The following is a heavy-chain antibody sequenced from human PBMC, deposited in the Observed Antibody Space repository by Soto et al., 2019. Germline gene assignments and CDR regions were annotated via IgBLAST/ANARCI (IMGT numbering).Heavy chain of an antibody. V-gene: IGHV5-51*01. CDR3: ARSYGGYFYSFDY. CDR1: GYRFTSYW. CDR2: IYPGDSDI. Sequence: GESLKISCKGSGYRFTSYWIGWVRQMPGKGLEWMGMIYPGDSDIRYSPSFQGQVTISADKSLSTAYLQWSSLKASDTAMYYCARSYGGYFYSFDYWAQGTLVTVSS. D-gene: IGHD3-22*01. J-gene: IGHJ4*02.